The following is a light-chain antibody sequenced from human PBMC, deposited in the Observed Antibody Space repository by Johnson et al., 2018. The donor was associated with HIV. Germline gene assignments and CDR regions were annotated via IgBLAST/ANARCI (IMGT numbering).Light chain of an antibody. J-gene: IGLJ1*01. Sequence: LLTQPPSVSAAPGQKVTISCSGSSSNIGNNYVSWYQQLPGTAPKLLIYDNNKRPSRIPDRFSGSKSGTSATLGITGLQTGDEADYYCGTWDSSLSAHVFGTGTKVTVL. CDR3: GTWDSSLSAHV. V-gene: IGLV1-51*01. CDR2: DNN. CDR1: SSNIGNNY.